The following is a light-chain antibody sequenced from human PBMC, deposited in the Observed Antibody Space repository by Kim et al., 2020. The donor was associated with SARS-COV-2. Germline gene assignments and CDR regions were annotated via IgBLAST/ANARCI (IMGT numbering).Light chain of an antibody. CDR3: QVWDISSDLWV. V-gene: IGLV3-21*04. CDR2: YDS. CDR1: NIGSKS. Sequence: SYELTQPPSVSVAPGKTARITCGGNNIGSKSVHWYQQKPGQAPVLVIYYDSDRPSGIPERFSGSNSGNTATLTISRVEAGDEADYYCQVWDISSDLWVFGGGTQLTVL. J-gene: IGLJ3*02.